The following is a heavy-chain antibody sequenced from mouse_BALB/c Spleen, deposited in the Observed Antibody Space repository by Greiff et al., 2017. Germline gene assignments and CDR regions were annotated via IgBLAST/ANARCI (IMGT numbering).Heavy chain of an antibody. J-gene: IGHJ3*01. D-gene: IGHD2-3*01. CDR1: GFSLTSYG. V-gene: IGHV2-2*02. CDR2: IWSGGST. CDR3: ARKGDGYRAWFAY. Sequence: QVQLQQSGPGLVQPSQSLSITCTVSGFSLTSYGVHWVRQSPGKGLEWLGVIWSGGSTDYNAAFISRLSIRKDNSKSQVFFKMNSLQANDTAIYYCARKGDGYRAWFAYWGQGTLVTVSA.